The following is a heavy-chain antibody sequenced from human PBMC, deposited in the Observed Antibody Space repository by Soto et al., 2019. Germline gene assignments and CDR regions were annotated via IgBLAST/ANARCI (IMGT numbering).Heavy chain of an antibody. CDR2: ISYDGSNK. D-gene: IGHD2-2*01. Sequence: GGSLRLSCAASGFTFSSYAMHWVRQAPGKGLEWVAVISYDGSNKYYADSVKGRFTISRDNSKNTLYLQMNSLRAEDTAVYYCARDRVTTDQLSGAFDIWGQGTMVTVSS. V-gene: IGHV3-30-3*01. J-gene: IGHJ3*02. CDR3: ARDRVTTDQLSGAFDI. CDR1: GFTFSSYA.